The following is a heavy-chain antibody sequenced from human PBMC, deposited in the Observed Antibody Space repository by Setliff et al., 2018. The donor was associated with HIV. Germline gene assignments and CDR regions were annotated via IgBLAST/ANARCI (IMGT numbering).Heavy chain of an antibody. CDR3: AIATWLVHPFPLYYFDY. CDR1: GGSISSRNW. V-gene: IGHV4-4*02. D-gene: IGHD6-19*01. Sequence: SETLSLTCAVSGGSISSRNWWSWVRQPPGKGLEWIGEIYHSGSTTYNPPLKSRVTITVDKSKNQFSLKLISVTAADTAVYYCAIATWLVHPFPLYYFDYWGQGTLVTVSS. CDR2: IYHSGST. J-gene: IGHJ4*02.